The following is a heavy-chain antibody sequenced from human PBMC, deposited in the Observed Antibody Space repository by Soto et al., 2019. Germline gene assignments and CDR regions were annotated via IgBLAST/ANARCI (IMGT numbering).Heavy chain of an antibody. Sequence: GESLKISCKGSGYSFTSYWISWVRQMPGKGLEWMGRIDPSDSYTNYSPSFQGHVTISADKSISTAYLQWSSLKASDTAMYYCARHLVVVVAATPADSYYYYGMDVWSQGTTVTVSS. D-gene: IGHD2-15*01. CDR1: GYSFTSYW. CDR2: IDPSDSYT. CDR3: ARHLVVVVAATPADSYYYYGMDV. J-gene: IGHJ6*02. V-gene: IGHV5-10-1*01.